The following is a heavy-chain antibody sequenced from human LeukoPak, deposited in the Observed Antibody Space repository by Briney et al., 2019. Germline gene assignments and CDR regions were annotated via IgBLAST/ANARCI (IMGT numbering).Heavy chain of an antibody. CDR3: AKDTGP. D-gene: IGHD3-10*01. Sequence: GGSLRLSCAASGFTFDDYAMHWVRQAPGKGLEWVSGISWNSGSIGCADSVKGRFTISRDNAKNSLYLQMNSLRAEDVALYYCAKDTGPWGQGTLVTVSS. CDR2: ISWNSGSI. J-gene: IGHJ5*02. CDR1: GFTFDDYA. V-gene: IGHV3-9*03.